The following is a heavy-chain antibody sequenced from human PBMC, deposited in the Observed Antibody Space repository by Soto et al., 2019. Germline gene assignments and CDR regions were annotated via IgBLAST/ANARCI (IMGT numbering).Heavy chain of an antibody. V-gene: IGHV3-23*01. D-gene: IGHD1-26*01. Sequence: EVQLLESGGGLAQPGGSLRLSCAASGFTFGSYAMSWVRQAPGKGLEWVSAINGGGGSTYTADSVKGRFIISRDNSKSTLYLQMNSLRAEDTAVYYCARGGTSGKFDPWGQGTLVTVSS. CDR3: ARGGTSGKFDP. CDR1: GFTFGSYA. CDR2: INGGGGST. J-gene: IGHJ5*02.